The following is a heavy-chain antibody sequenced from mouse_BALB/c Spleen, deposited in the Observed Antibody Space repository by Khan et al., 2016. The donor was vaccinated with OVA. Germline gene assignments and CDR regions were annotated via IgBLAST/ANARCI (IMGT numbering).Heavy chain of an antibody. CDR1: GYSITSDYA. CDR2: ISYSGNT. V-gene: IGHV3-2*02. D-gene: IGHD1-1*01. CDR3: ARVYGGDFDY. J-gene: IGHJ2*01. Sequence: EVKLEESGPGLVKPSQSLSLTCTVTGYSITSDYAWNWIRQFPGNKLEWMGFISYSGNTNYNPSLKSRISITRDTSKNQFFPQLNSVTTEDTATYYCARVYGGDFDYWGQGTTLTVSS.